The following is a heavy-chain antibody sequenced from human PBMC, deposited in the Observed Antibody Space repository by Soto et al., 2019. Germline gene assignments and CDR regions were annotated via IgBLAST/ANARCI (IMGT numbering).Heavy chain of an antibody. D-gene: IGHD6-19*01. J-gene: IGHJ5*02. CDR1: GFSFSCYA. CDR3: ARDMYSSDYFVKWFEP. V-gene: IGHV3-30*04. Sequence: QVRLVESGGGVVQPGRSLRLSCTASGFSFSCYAMYWFRQPPGKGLEWVAVISKDGMNKNYADSVKGRVTVSRDNANYSLDLQLNSLRGEDTAMYYCARDMYSSDYFVKWFEPWGQGTLVTVSS. CDR2: ISKDGMNK.